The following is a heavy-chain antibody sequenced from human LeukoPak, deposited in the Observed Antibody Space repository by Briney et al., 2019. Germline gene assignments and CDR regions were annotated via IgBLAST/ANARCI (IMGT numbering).Heavy chain of an antibody. CDR2: ISWNSGSI. Sequence: GGSLRLSCAASGFTFDDYAMHWVRQAPGKGLEWVSGISWNSGSIGYADSVKGRFTISRDNAKNSPYLQMNSLRAEDTALYYCAKDGDSSSWALGEQYYFDYWGQGTLVTVSS. CDR1: GFTFDDYA. CDR3: AKDGDSSSWALGEQYYFDY. D-gene: IGHD6-13*01. J-gene: IGHJ4*02. V-gene: IGHV3-9*01.